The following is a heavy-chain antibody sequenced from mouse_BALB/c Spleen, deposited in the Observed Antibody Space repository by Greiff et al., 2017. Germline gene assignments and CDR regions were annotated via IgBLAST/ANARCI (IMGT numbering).Heavy chain of an antibody. CDR1: GFSLTSYG. V-gene: IGHV2-9*02. D-gene: IGHD1-1*01. J-gene: IGHJ3*01. Sequence: VQLVESGPGLVAPSQSLSITCTVSGFSLTSYGVHWVRQPPGKGLEWLGVIWAGGSTNYNSALMSRLSISKDNSKSQVFLKMNSLQTDDTAMYYCARDRGTTVEAWFAYWGQGTLVTVSA. CDR2: IWAGGST. CDR3: ARDRGTTVEAWFAY.